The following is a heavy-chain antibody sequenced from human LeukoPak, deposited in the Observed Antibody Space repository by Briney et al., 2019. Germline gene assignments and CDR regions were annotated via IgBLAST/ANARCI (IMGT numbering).Heavy chain of an antibody. V-gene: IGHV3-23*01. CDR3: AKWAARGDGLPRSHFDY. CDR2: ISGSGRTT. Sequence: GGSLRLSCAASGFTFSSYAMSWVRQAPGKGLEWVSVISGSGRTTDYADSVKGRFTISRDNSKDTLYLQLNSLRAEDTALYYCAKWAARGDGLPRSHFDYWGQGILVTVSS. D-gene: IGHD2-21*02. CDR1: GFTFSSYA. J-gene: IGHJ4*02.